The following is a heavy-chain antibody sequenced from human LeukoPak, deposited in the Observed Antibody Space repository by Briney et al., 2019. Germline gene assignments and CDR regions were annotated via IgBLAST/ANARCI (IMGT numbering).Heavy chain of an antibody. D-gene: IGHD1-26*01. V-gene: IGHV4-59*08. CDR3: ARHKTGGTYPLDY. Sequence: SETLSLTCTISGGSISTYFWSWIRQPPGKGLEWIGHIYYSGSTTYSPSLQSRVTISLDTSKNQFSLRPSSVTAADTAVYYCARHKTGGTYPLDYWGQGTLVTVAS. CDR1: GGSISTYF. J-gene: IGHJ4*02. CDR2: IYYSGST.